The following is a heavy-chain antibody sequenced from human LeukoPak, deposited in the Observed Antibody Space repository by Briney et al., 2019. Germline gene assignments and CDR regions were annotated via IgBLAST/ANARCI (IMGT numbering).Heavy chain of an antibody. CDR3: TTDLAYGVYSSY. CDR1: GFTLSNAW. V-gene: IGHV3-15*01. CDR2: IKSKTDGGTT. J-gene: IGHJ4*02. Sequence: WGSLRLSCVGSGFTLSNAWMSWVRQAPGKGLEWVGRIKSKTDGGTTDYAAPVKGRFTISRDDSKNTLYLQMNSLKTEDTAVYYCTTDLAYGVYSSYWGQGTLV. D-gene: IGHD4-17*01.